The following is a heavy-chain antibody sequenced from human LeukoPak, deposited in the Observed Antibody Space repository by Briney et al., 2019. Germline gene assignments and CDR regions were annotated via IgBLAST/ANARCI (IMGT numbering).Heavy chain of an antibody. CDR1: GGTINSSSYY. D-gene: IGHD6-19*01. J-gene: IGHJ4*02. CDR2: IYYSGST. V-gene: IGHV4-39*01. CDR3: ARHGWLGVGGWY. Sequence: SGTLSLTCTVSGGTINSSSYYWGWIRQPPGKGLEWIGSIYYSGSTYYNPSLKSRVTISVDTSKNQFSLELRSVTAADTAVYSCARHGWLGVGGWYWGQGTLVTVSS.